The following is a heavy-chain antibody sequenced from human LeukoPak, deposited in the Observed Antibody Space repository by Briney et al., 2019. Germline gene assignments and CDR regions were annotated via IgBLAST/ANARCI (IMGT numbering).Heavy chain of an antibody. V-gene: IGHV3-23*01. J-gene: IGHJ6*02. CDR1: GFTFSSYA. Sequence: GGSLRLSCAASGFTFSSYAMSWVRQAPGKGQEWVSAISGSGGSTYYADSVKGRFTISRDNSKNTLYLQMNSLRAEDTAVYYCAKVGSYCSGGSCYLFSYYYYGMDVWGQGTTVTVSS. D-gene: IGHD2-15*01. CDR2: ISGSGGST. CDR3: AKVGSYCSGGSCYLFSYYYYGMDV.